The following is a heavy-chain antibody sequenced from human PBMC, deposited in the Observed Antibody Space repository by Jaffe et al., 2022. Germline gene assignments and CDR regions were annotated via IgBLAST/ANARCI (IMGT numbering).Heavy chain of an antibody. Sequence: QVQLVESGGGVVQPGRSLRLSCAASGFTFSSYGMHWVRQAPGKGLEWVAVISYDGSNKYYADSVKGRFTISRDNSKNTLYLQMNSLRAEDTAVYYCAKDPHIVVVPAAIGWFDPWGQGTLVTVSS. CDR3: AKDPHIVVVPAAIGWFDP. V-gene: IGHV3-30*18. J-gene: IGHJ5*02. CDR1: GFTFSSYG. D-gene: IGHD2-2*01. CDR2: ISYDGSNK.